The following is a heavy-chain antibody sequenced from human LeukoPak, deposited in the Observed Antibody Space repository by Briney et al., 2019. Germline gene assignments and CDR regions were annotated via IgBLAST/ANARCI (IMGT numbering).Heavy chain of an antibody. Sequence: GGSLRLSCAASGFTFSSYSMNWVRQAPGKGLEWVSSISSSSSYIYYADSVKGQFTISRDNAKNSLYLQMNSLRAEDTAVYYCARVAARRGYVYYYYMDVWGKGTTVTVSS. CDR1: GFTFSSYS. CDR3: ARVAARRGYVYYYYMDV. D-gene: IGHD6-6*01. J-gene: IGHJ6*03. V-gene: IGHV3-21*01. CDR2: ISSSSSYI.